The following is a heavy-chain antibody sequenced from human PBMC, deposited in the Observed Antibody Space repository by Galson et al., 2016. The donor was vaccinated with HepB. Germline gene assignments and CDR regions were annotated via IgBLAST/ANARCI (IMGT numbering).Heavy chain of an antibody. Sequence: SLRLSCAASGFTFSNYGMHWVRQAPGKGLDWVAVIWYDGSNKYYGDSVKGRFTISRDNSKNTLYLQMNSLRAGDTAVYYCARDVYYGSGSPTRYYGMDVWGQGTTVTGSS. D-gene: IGHD3-10*01. J-gene: IGHJ6*02. CDR2: IWYDGSNK. CDR1: GFTFSNYG. CDR3: ARDVYYGSGSPTRYYGMDV. V-gene: IGHV3-33*01.